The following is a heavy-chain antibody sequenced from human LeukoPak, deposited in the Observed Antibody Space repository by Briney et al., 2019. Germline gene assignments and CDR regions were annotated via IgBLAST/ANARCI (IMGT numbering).Heavy chain of an antibody. D-gene: IGHD6-13*01. CDR2: IIPIFGAA. Sequence: ASVKVSCKASGGTFSSYAISWVRQAPGQGLEWMGGIIPIFGAANYAQKFQGRVTITTDESTSTAYMELSSLRAEDTAVYYCASASSHRIAAGGDYWGQGTLVTVSS. J-gene: IGHJ4*02. V-gene: IGHV1-69*05. CDR3: ASASSHRIAAGGDY. CDR1: GGTFSSYA.